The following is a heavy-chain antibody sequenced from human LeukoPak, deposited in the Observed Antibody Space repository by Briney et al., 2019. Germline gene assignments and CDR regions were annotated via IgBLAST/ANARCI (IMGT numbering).Heavy chain of an antibody. V-gene: IGHV4-39*07. D-gene: IGHD6-19*01. Sequence: SETLSLTCTVSGGSISSSSYYWGWIRQPPGKGLEWIGSIYYSGSTYYNPSLKSRVTISVDTSKNQFSLRLSSLTAADTAVYNCARRSASSGWSFDSWGQGTLVTVSS. CDR2: IYYSGST. CDR1: GGSISSSSYY. J-gene: IGHJ4*02. CDR3: ARRSASSGWSFDS.